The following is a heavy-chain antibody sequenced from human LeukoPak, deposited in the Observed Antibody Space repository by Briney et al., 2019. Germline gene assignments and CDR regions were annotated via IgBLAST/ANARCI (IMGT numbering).Heavy chain of an antibody. CDR2: IQYDGNKR. D-gene: IGHD6-19*01. V-gene: IGHV3-30*02. J-gene: IGHJ4*02. CDR3: ANTMYSSAWSPFDY. Sequence: GGSLRLSCAASTFTFSSYGMHGVRQAPGKGLEGVAFIQYDGNKRYYADSVKGRFTISRDNSKNTLYLQMNSLRPDDTALYYCANTMYSSAWSPFDYWGRGTLVTVSS. CDR1: TFTFSSYG.